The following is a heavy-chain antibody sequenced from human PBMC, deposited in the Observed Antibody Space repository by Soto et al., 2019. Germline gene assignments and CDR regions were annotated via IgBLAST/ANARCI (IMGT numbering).Heavy chain of an antibody. Sequence: ASVKVSCKALGNTFTYRYLHWVRQAPGQALEWMGWITPFSGDVHYAQKFQERVTITRDRSINTAYMQMSSLRSEDTAMYFCAGGGAGSGPFTWELPDHWGQGTLVTVSS. CDR1: GNTFTYRY. CDR3: AGGGAGSGPFTWELPDH. CDR2: ITPFSGDV. D-gene: IGHD1-26*01. J-gene: IGHJ4*02. V-gene: IGHV1-45*02.